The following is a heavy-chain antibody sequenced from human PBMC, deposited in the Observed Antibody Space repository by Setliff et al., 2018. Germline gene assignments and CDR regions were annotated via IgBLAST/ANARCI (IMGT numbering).Heavy chain of an antibody. D-gene: IGHD6-13*01. Sequence: ASVKVSCKASGGTFSSYAISWVRQAPGQRLEWLGWINSGNGNTRYSQKLQGRVTMTTDTSTSTAYMELRSLRSDDTAVYYCARVAAAGPSILYMDVWGKGTTVTVSS. V-gene: IGHV1-18*01. CDR3: ARVAAAGPSILYMDV. CDR2: INSGNGNT. J-gene: IGHJ6*03. CDR1: GGTFSSYA.